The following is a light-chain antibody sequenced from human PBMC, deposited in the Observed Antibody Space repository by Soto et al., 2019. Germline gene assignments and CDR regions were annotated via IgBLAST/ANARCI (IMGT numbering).Light chain of an antibody. Sequence: IVLTQSAGILFLSPGERASLSCGASQSISSSFLAWYQQKPGQAPRLLIYGASSRATGIPDRFSVSGSETDFTLTISRLENEDFAVYYCQQYDNSPITFGQGTRLEIK. CDR3: QQYDNSPIT. J-gene: IGKJ5*01. CDR2: GAS. V-gene: IGKV3-20*01. CDR1: QSISSSF.